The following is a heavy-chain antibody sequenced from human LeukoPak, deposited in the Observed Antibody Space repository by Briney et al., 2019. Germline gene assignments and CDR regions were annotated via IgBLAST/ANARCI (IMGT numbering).Heavy chain of an antibody. CDR1: GFTVSSNY. V-gene: IGHV3-7*03. Sequence: GGSLRLSCAASGFTVSSNYMNWARQAPGKGLEWVASINHNGNVNYYVDSVKGRFTISRDNAKNSLYLQMSNLRAEDTAVYFCARGGGLDVWGQGATLTVSS. CDR2: INHNGNVN. J-gene: IGHJ6*02. D-gene: IGHD3-16*01. CDR3: ARGGGLDV.